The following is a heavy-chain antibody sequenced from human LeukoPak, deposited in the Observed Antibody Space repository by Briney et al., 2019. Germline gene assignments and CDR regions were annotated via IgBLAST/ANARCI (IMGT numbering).Heavy chain of an antibody. V-gene: IGHV4-34*01. CDR1: GGSFSGYY. CDR2: INHSGST. Sequence: PSETLSLTCAVYGGSFSGYYWSWIRQPPGKELEWIGEINHSGSTNYNPSLKSRVTISVDTSKNQFSLKLSSVTAADTAVYYCARDRGYSYGFDPWGQGTLVTVSS. D-gene: IGHD5-18*01. CDR3: ARDRGYSYGFDP. J-gene: IGHJ5*02.